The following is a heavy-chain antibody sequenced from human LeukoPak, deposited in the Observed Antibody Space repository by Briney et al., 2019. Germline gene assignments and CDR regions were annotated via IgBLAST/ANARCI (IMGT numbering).Heavy chain of an antibody. CDR1: DFTFSGSA. V-gene: IGHV3-73*01. Sequence: GGSLTLSCAASDFTFSGSAMRWVRQASGRGLEWVGRIRDKANTYATSYAASVKGRFTISRDDLRNTAYLQMNSLKTEDTALYYCTREVGSWFDYWGQGTLVTVSS. CDR3: TREVGSWFDY. J-gene: IGHJ4*02. CDR2: IRDKANTYAT. D-gene: IGHD6-13*01.